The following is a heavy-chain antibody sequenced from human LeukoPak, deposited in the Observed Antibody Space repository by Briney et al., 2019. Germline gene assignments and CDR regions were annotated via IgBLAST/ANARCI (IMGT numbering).Heavy chain of an antibody. D-gene: IGHD3-16*01. CDR3: ARRYWGGYQEDYFDY. J-gene: IGHJ4*02. Sequence: SETLSLTCTVSGGSISSYYWSWIRQPPGKGLEWIGYIYTSGSTNYNPSLKSRVTISVDTSKNQFSLKLSSVTAADTAVYYCARRYWGGYQEDYFDYWGQGTLVTVSS. CDR1: GGSISSYY. CDR2: IYTSGST. V-gene: IGHV4-4*09.